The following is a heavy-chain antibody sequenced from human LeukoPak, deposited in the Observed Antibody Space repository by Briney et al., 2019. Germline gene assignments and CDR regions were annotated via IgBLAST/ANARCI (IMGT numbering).Heavy chain of an antibody. Sequence: GGSLRLSCEASGFISSTFELNWVRQAPGKGPEWVSHISDKGGSTYADSVNGRFTISRDNAKNSLYLRMTSLRAEDTAVYYCARSGGAYKPFDLWGQGTLVTASS. J-gene: IGHJ4*02. CDR1: GFISSTFE. CDR3: ARSGGAYKPFDL. CDR2: ISDKGGST. V-gene: IGHV3-48*03. D-gene: IGHD2-15*01.